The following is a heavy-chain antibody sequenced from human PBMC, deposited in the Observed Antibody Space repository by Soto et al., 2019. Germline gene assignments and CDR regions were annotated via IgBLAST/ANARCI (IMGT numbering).Heavy chain of an antibody. CDR1: GYTFTGYP. D-gene: IGHD1-26*01. J-gene: IGHJ3*02. CDR2: INAGNGNT. Sequence: ASLKGSCKASGYTFTGYPMRCVRQSPGQRLEWMGWINAGNGNTKYSQKFQGRVTITRDTSASTAYMELSSLRSEDTAVYYCARSGSYYAADAFDIWGQGTMVTVSS. CDR3: ARSGSYYAADAFDI. V-gene: IGHV1-3*01.